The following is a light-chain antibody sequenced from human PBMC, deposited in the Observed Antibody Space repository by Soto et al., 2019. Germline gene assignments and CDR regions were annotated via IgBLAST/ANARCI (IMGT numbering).Light chain of an antibody. Sequence: LTQPPSASGSPGQAVTISCTGTSSDVGGYNYVSWYQQHPGKAPKLVIYEVTRRPSGVPDRFSGSKSGNTVSLTVSGLKAEDEDDYYCSSFTGASPIFVTATKVTV. J-gene: IGLJ1*01. CDR1: SSDVGGYNY. CDR3: SSFTGASPI. CDR2: EVT. V-gene: IGLV2-8*01.